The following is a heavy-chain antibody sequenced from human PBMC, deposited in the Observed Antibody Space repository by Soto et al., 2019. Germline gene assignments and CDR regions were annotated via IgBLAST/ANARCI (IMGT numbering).Heavy chain of an antibody. CDR2: MNPSTGST. Sequence: QVQLVQSGAEVKKPGASVKVSCKASGYTFTSYDIKWVRQATGQGLEWMGWMNPSTGSTGFAQKSQGXXTMISNTSISTAYLELSSLTSEDTAVYYCARGRLVAGTVDYWGQGTLVTVSS. CDR3: ARGRLVAGTVDY. V-gene: IGHV1-8*01. D-gene: IGHD6-19*01. CDR1: GYTFTSYD. J-gene: IGHJ4*02.